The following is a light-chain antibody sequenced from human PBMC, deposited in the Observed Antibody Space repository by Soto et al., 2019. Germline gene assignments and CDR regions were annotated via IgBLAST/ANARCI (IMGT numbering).Light chain of an antibody. V-gene: IGKV1-39*01. J-gene: IGKJ1*01. CDR3: QQSYSTLRT. Sequence: DIQMTQSPSSLSASVGDRVTITCRASQSISSYLNWYQQKPGKAPKLLIYAASSLQSGVPSRFSGSGSGKDFTLTISSLQPEDFETYYCQQSYSTLRTLGQWTKVDIK. CDR2: AAS. CDR1: QSISSY.